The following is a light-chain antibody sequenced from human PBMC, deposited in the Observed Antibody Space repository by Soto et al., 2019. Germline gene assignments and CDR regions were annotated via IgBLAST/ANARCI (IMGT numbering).Light chain of an antibody. CDR2: DVT. V-gene: IGLV2-14*03. CDR3: NSYTSSSTYV. Sequence: QSVLTQPASVSGSPGQSITISCTGTSRYVGGFNYVSWYQQHPGKAPKLMIYDVTNRPSGVSYRFSGSKSGNTASLTISGLQAEDEADYYCNSYTSSSTYVFGTGTKVTV. J-gene: IGLJ1*01. CDR1: SRYVGGFNY.